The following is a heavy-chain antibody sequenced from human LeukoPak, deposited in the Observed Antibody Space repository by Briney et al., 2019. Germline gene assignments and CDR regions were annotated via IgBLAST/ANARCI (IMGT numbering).Heavy chain of an antibody. CDR2: IKQDGSAK. CDR3: AREGGDSSSSGWFDP. V-gene: IGHV3-7*01. J-gene: IGHJ5*02. Sequence: GGSLRLSCVDSGFSFSRNWMSWVRQAPGKGLEWVANIKQDGSAKYYVDSVKGRFTISRDNAKNSLFLQMNSLRVEDTAVYYCAREGGDSSSSGWFDPWGQGTLVTVSS. CDR1: GFSFSRNW. D-gene: IGHD6-6*01.